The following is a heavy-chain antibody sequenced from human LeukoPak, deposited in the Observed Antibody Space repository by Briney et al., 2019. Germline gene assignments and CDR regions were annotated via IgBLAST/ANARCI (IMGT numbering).Heavy chain of an antibody. CDR1: GGSIRSSSSY. CDR3: ARYYCGGDCYSGYFDY. J-gene: IGHJ4*02. Sequence: PSETLSLTCTVSGGSIRSSSSYWAWIRQPPGKGLEWIGNIYYSGSTYYNPSLKSRVTISVDKSKTQFSLKLSSVTASDTAVYYCARYYCGGDCYSGYFDYWGQGTLVTVSS. D-gene: IGHD2-21*02. V-gene: IGHV4-39*01. CDR2: IYYSGST.